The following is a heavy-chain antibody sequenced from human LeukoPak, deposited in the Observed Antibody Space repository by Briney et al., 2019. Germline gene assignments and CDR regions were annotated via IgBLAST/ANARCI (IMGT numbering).Heavy chain of an antibody. CDR1: GYTFTSYG. D-gene: IGHD6-13*01. V-gene: IGHV1-18*01. J-gene: IGHJ4*02. CDR3: ARWAGRLISSSWLDY. CDR2: INAYNGNT. Sequence: ASVKVSCKASGYTFTSYGISWVRQAPGQGLEWMGWINAYNGNTNYAQMLQGRVTMTTDTSTSTPFMELRSLRSDDTAVYYCARWAGRLISSSWLDYWGQGTLVTVSS.